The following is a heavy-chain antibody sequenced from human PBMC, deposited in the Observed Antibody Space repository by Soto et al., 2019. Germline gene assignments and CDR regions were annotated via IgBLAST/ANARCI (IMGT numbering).Heavy chain of an antibody. CDR1: GGTFSSYT. J-gene: IGHJ6*02. V-gene: IGHV1-69*02. D-gene: IGHD1-1*01. CDR2: IIPILGIA. CDR3: ARGGFDWNDSGMDV. Sequence: QVQLVQSGAEVKKPGSSVKVSCKASGGTFSSYTISWVRQAPGQGLEWMGRIIPILGIANYAQKFQGRVQXXAXKXXSTAYMELSSLRSEDTAVYYCARGGFDWNDSGMDVWGQGTTVTVSS.